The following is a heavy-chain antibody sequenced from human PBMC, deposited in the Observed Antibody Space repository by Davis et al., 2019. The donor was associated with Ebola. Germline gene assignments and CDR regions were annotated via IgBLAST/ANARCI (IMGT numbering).Heavy chain of an antibody. D-gene: IGHD2-15*01. J-gene: IGHJ5*02. Sequence: SVKVSCKASGFTFTSSAVQWVRQARGQRLEWIGWIVVGSGNTNYAQKFQERVTITRDMSTSTAYMELSSLRSEDTAVYYCAALGATYCSGGSCRFDPWGQGTLVTVSS. CDR3: AALGATYCSGGSCRFDP. V-gene: IGHV1-58*01. CDR2: IVVGSGNT. CDR1: GFTFTSSA.